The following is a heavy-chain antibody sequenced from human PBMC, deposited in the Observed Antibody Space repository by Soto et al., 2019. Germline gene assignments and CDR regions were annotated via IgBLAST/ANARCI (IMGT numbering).Heavy chain of an antibody. V-gene: IGHV1-8*01. Sequence: ASVKVSCKASGYTFTSYDINWVRQATGQGLEWMGWMNPNSGNTGYAQKFQGRVTMTRNTSISTAYMELSSLRSEDTAVYYCARPRSQLYYYYYMDVWGKGTTVTVSS. J-gene: IGHJ6*03. D-gene: IGHD6-13*01. CDR3: ARPRSQLYYYYYMDV. CDR2: MNPNSGNT. CDR1: GYTFTSYD.